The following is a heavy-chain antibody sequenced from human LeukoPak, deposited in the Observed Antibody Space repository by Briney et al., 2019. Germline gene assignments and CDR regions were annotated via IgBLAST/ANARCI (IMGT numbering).Heavy chain of an antibody. D-gene: IGHD3-10*01. J-gene: IGHJ5*02. CDR1: GGSISSTNYY. CDR2: IYYSGST. Sequence: PSETLSLTCTVSGGSISSTNYYWGWIRQRPGKGLERIGSIYYSGSTYYNPSLKSRVTISVDTSKNQFSLKLSSVTAADTAVYYCARHSRGFGVPGWFDPWGQGTLVTVSS. V-gene: IGHV4-39*01. CDR3: ARHSRGFGVPGWFDP.